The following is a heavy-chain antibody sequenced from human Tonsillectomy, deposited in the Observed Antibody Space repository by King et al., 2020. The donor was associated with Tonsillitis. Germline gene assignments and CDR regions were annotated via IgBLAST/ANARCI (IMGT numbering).Heavy chain of an antibody. CDR1: GGSISSYY. Sequence: QLQESGPGLVKPSETLSLTCTVSGGSISSYYWSWIRQPPGKGLEWIGYIYYSGSTNYNPSLKSRVTISVDTSKNQFSLKLSSVTAADTAVYYCARVSRPGDTAMTLKGADAFDIWGQGTMVTVSS. CDR3: ARVSRPGDTAMTLKGADAFDI. CDR2: IYYSGST. D-gene: IGHD5-18*01. V-gene: IGHV4-59*01. J-gene: IGHJ3*02.